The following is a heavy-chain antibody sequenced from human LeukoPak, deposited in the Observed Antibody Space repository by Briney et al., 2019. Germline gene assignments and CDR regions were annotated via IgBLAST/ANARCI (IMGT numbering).Heavy chain of an antibody. J-gene: IGHJ4*02. CDR2: IYYGGYT. V-gene: IGHV4-39*01. CDR1: GGSISSNNYY. Sequence: SETLSLTCTVSGGSISSNNYYWGWIRQPPGKGLEWIGSIYYGGYTCYNLSLKSRVTISVDTSKNQFSLKLSSVTAADTAIYYCQSRFLEWLLDYWGQGTLVTVSS. CDR3: QSRFLEWLLDY. D-gene: IGHD3-3*01.